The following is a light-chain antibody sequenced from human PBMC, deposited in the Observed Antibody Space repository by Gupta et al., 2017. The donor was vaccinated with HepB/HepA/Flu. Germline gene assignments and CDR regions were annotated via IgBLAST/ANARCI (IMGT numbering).Light chain of an antibody. CDR1: QSVSSSY. Sequence: EFVLRQSPAPLPFSQGKRATLSCRASQSVSSSYLAWYQQKPGQAPRLLIYGASSRATGIPDRFSGSGSGTDFTLTISRLEPEDFAVYYCQQYGSSPPFTFGPGTKVDIK. V-gene: IGKV3-20*01. CDR2: GAS. J-gene: IGKJ3*01. CDR3: QQYGSSPPFT.